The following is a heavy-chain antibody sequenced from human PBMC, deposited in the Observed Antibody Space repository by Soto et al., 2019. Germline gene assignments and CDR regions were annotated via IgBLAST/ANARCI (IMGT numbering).Heavy chain of an antibody. CDR1: GYTFNTYF. J-gene: IGHJ4*02. CDR3: ERDTRNSFDY. CDR2: ISPHNGNT. V-gene: IGHV1-18*01. Sequence: HVQLVQSGGELQKPGASVQVSCNTSGYTFNTYFITWVRQAPGQGLEWMVWISPHNGNTNYAETFQGRVTLTTATITKTAYMEPRKLRFDDTAVYYCERDTRNSFDYWGQGTLVTVSS.